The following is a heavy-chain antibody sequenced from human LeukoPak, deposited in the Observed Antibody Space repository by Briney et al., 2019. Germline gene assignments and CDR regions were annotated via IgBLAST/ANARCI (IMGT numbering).Heavy chain of an antibody. CDR3: ARDNDSRDPPHFDY. Sequence: ASVKVSCKASGYTFTSYGISWVRQAPGQGLEWMGWISPYNDNTNYAQRLQGRVSMTTDTSTSTAYMELSSLRSEDTAVYYCARDNDSRDPPHFDYWGQGTLVTVSS. V-gene: IGHV1-18*01. D-gene: IGHD3-16*01. CDR2: ISPYNDNT. J-gene: IGHJ4*02. CDR1: GYTFTSYG.